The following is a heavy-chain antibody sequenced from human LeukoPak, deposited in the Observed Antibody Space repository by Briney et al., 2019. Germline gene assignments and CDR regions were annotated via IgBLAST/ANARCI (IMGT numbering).Heavy chain of an antibody. D-gene: IGHD2-2*01. J-gene: IGHJ4*02. CDR2: IISSSSYI. CDR1: GFTVSSNY. Sequence: PGGSLRLSCAASGFTVSSNYMSWVRQAPGKGLEWVSSIISSSSYIYYADSVKGRFIISRDNAKNSLYLQMNSLRAEDTAVYYCAKDRGRVVPAAWVLSDYFDYWGQGTLVTVSS. CDR3: AKDRGRVVPAAWVLSDYFDY. V-gene: IGHV3-21*04.